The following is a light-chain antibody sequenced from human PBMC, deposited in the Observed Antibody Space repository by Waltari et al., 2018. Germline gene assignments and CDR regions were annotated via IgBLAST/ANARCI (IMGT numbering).Light chain of an antibody. CDR1: SGDVGFYNY. CDR2: DVS. J-gene: IGLJ3*02. V-gene: IGLV2-14*03. CDR3: NSYTGSSSWV. Sequence: QSALTQPASLSGSPGQSITISCTGTSGDVGFYNYVSWYQPHPGKAPRLIIYDVSERPSGVSNRFSGSKSGNTASLTISGLQAEDEADYYCNSYTGSSSWVFGGGTKLTVL.